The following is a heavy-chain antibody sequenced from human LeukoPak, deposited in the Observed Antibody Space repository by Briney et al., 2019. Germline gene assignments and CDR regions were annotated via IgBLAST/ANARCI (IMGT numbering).Heavy chain of an antibody. J-gene: IGHJ6*02. CDR1: GFTFGDYA. CDR3: TRDNSRYYYGSLGMDV. Sequence: PGGSLRLSCTASGFTFGDYAMSWVRQAPGKGLEWVGFIRSKAYGGTTEYAASVKGRFTISRDDSKSIAYLQMNSLKTEDTAVYCCTRDNSRYYYGSLGMDVWGQGTTVTVSS. D-gene: IGHD3-10*01. CDR2: IRSKAYGGTT. V-gene: IGHV3-49*04.